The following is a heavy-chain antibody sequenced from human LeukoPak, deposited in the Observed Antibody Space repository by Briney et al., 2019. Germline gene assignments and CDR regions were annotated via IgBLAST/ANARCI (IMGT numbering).Heavy chain of an antibody. Sequence: SETLSLTCAVYGGSLSGYYWSWIRHPPGKGLEWLGEINHSGRTNYNPSLKSRVTISVDTSNNQFSLKLSSVTAADTAVYYCARAVSSSSTVDYWGQGTLVTVSS. CDR2: INHSGRT. CDR1: GGSLSGYY. V-gene: IGHV4-34*01. J-gene: IGHJ4*02. D-gene: IGHD6-13*01. CDR3: ARAVSSSSTVDY.